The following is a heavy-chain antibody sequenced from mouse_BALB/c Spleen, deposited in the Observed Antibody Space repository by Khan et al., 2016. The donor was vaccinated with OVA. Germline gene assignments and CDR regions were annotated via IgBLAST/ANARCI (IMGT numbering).Heavy chain of an antibody. CDR1: GFSLTSYG. CDR2: IWSGGST. Sequence: QVQLKESGPGLVQPSQSLSLTCTVSGFSLTSYGVHWVRQSPGKGLEWLGVIWSGGSTDYSAAFISRLSITKDNSKSQVFFIMNSLQANDTAIYYCARNYDYDEGLAYWGQGTLVTVSA. J-gene: IGHJ3*01. CDR3: ARNYDYDEGLAY. D-gene: IGHD2-4*01. V-gene: IGHV2-2*02.